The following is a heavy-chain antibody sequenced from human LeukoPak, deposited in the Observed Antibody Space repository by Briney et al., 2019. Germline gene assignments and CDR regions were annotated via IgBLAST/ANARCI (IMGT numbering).Heavy chain of an antibody. Sequence: SQTLSLTCAISEYSVSSNSAAWNWIRQSPSRGLEWLGRTYYRSKWYYDYAVSVKSRITINPDTSKNQFSLQLNSVTPEDTAVYYCARDKEGSSSGYYYMDVWGKGTTVTVSS. CDR2: TYYRSKWYY. CDR3: ARDKEGSSSGYYYMDV. D-gene: IGHD6-13*01. V-gene: IGHV6-1*01. CDR1: EYSVSSNSAA. J-gene: IGHJ6*03.